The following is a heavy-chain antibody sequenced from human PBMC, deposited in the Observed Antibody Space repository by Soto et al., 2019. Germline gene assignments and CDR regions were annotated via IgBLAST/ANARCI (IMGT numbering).Heavy chain of an antibody. J-gene: IGHJ4*02. CDR2: VYYTGST. V-gene: IGHV4-59*01. CDR1: GDSISTFY. D-gene: IGHD3-22*01. CDR3: ARGRTVRNYADDSSDYFYFFDY. Sequence: KSSETLSLTCTVSGDSISTFYWVWMRQSPGKELEWIGYVYYTGSTNYNPSLKSRVTISVDRSKNQFSLKLTSANAADTAVYYCARGRTVRNYADDSSDYFYFFDYWGQGTQVTVSS.